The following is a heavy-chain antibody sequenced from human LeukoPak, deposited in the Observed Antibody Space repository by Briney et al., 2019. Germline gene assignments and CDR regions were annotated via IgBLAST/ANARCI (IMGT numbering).Heavy chain of an antibody. Sequence: SETLSLTCAVYGGSFSGYYWSWIRQPPGKGLEWIATIHYSGSTYYNPSLKSRVTISVDTSKNQFSLKLSSVTAADTAVYYCARLRSSNDYYGFDFWGQGTLVTVSS. D-gene: IGHD3-22*01. CDR2: IHYSGST. CDR3: ARLRSSNDYYGFDF. V-gene: IGHV4-34*01. J-gene: IGHJ4*02. CDR1: GGSFSGYY.